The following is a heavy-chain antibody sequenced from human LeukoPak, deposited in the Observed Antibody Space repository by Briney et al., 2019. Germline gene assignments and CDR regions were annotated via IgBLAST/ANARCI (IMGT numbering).Heavy chain of an antibody. J-gene: IGHJ4*02. CDR1: GGSISSSSYY. V-gene: IGHV4-39*01. D-gene: IGHD6-25*01. CDR3: ARPAARDLSPFDY. Sequence: SETLSLTCTVSGGSISSSSYYWGWIRQPPGKGLEWIGNIYYSGSTHYNPSLKSRVAISVDTSKNQFSLKLSSVTAADTAVYYCARPAARDLSPFDYWGQGTLVTVSS. CDR2: IYYSGST.